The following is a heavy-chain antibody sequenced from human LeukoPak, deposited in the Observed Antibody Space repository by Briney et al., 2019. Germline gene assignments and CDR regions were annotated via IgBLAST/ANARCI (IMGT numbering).Heavy chain of an antibody. Sequence: GGSLRLSCAASGFTFSSYSMNWVRQAPGKGLELVSSISSSSSYIYYADSVKGRFTISRDNAKNSLYLQMNSLRAEDTAVYYCARVDFWSGYYRVLGTDYWGQGTLVTVSS. J-gene: IGHJ4*02. CDR3: ARVDFWSGYYRVLGTDY. CDR2: ISSSSSYI. D-gene: IGHD3-3*01. CDR1: GFTFSSYS. V-gene: IGHV3-21*01.